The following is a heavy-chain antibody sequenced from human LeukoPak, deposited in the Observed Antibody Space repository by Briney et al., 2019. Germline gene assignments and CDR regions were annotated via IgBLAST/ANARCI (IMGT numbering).Heavy chain of an antibody. CDR1: GDSVCTSGVA. CDR3: ARGRASAFDV. Sequence: SQTLSLSCAISGDSVCTSGVAWNRVRQSPSLGLEWLGRTYYTSKWNTDYAVSVKSRIVVNPDTSKNQFSLQLNSVTSEDTAVYYCARGRASAFDVWGQGTMVTVSS. J-gene: IGHJ3*01. V-gene: IGHV6-1*01. D-gene: IGHD6-25*01. CDR2: TYYTSKWNT.